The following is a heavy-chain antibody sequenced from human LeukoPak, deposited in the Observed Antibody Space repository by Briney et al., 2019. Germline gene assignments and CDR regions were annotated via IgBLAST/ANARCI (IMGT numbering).Heavy chain of an antibody. D-gene: IGHD3-3*01. CDR3: ASGDFWSGFRDV. CDR1: GGSISDYY. CDR2: IYYSGST. J-gene: IGHJ6*04. Sequence: SETLSLTCTASGGSISDYYWSWIRQPPGKGLEWIGYIYYSGSTNYNPSLKSRVTISVDTSKNQFSLKLSSVTAADTAVYYCASGDFWSGFRDVWGKGTTVTVSS. V-gene: IGHV4-59*01.